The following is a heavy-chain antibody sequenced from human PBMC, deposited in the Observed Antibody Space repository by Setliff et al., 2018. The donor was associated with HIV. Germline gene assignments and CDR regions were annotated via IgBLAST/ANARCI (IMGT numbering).Heavy chain of an antibody. J-gene: IGHJ4*02. D-gene: IGHD6-25*01. Sequence: KTSETLSLTCTVSGGSITGYYWSWLRQPTGRRPEWIGHIYYTGSSKYSPSLKSRVTMSVDMARNQFSLNLTSVTAADTAVYYCARHDFNSGANGRIFDIWGQGTLVTVSS. CDR1: GGSITGYY. CDR3: ARHDFNSGANGRIFDI. V-gene: IGHV4-59*08. CDR2: IYYTGSS.